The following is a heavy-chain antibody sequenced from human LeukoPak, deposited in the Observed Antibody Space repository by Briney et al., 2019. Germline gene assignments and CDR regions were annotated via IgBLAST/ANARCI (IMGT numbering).Heavy chain of an antibody. Sequence: PSETLSLTCTVSGVSISSYYWSWIRQPPGKGLEWIGYIYYSGSTNYNPSLKSRVTISVDTSKNQFSLKLSSVTAADTAVYYCARDRYDSYPMDVWGQGTTVTVSS. D-gene: IGHD3-3*01. CDR1: GVSISSYY. CDR3: ARDRYDSYPMDV. J-gene: IGHJ6*02. CDR2: IYYSGST. V-gene: IGHV4-59*12.